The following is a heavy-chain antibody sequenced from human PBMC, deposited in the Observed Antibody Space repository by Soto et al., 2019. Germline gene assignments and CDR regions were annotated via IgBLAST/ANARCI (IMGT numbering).Heavy chain of an antibody. V-gene: IGHV4-59*01. Sequence: QVQLQESGPRLVKPSETLSLICTVSGDSINSYFWSWIRQPPGKGPEWIGYMSNSGSTDYNPSLKSRVTIALDTSKNHVALKVSSVTAADTAVYYCAREGPHSGWFHYCGQGALVTVSS. CDR1: GDSINSYF. CDR3: AREGPHSGWFHY. J-gene: IGHJ4*02. D-gene: IGHD6-19*01. CDR2: MSNSGST.